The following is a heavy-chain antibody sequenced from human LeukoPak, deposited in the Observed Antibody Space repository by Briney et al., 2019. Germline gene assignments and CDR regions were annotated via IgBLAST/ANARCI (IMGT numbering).Heavy chain of an antibody. V-gene: IGHV3-74*01. Sequence: GGSLRLSCAGCGFTFANYWMHWPPQAPGQGRVWLSRLNGDGTTPTYADSVKGRFAISRDKAKNMLYLQMNTLRAEDTAVYYCAKDLSYGSESYGAKAFDFWGQGTLVTVSS. CDR3: AKDLSYGSESYGAKAFDF. D-gene: IGHD3-10*01. CDR1: GFTFANYW. CDR2: LNGDGTTP. J-gene: IGHJ4*02.